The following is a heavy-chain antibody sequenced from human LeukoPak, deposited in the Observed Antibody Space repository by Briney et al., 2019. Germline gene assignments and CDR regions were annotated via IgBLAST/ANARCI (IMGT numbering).Heavy chain of an antibody. CDR1: GFAFSSYS. V-gene: IGHV3-21*01. CDR2: ISSSSSYI. CDR3: ARDSTYYYDSSGYPPDY. Sequence: GGSLRLSCAASGFAFSSYSMNWVRQAPGKGLEWVSSISSSSSYIYYADSVKGRFTISRDNAKNSLYLQMNSLRAEDTAVYYCARDSTYYYDSSGYPPDYWGQGTLVTVSS. D-gene: IGHD3-22*01. J-gene: IGHJ4*02.